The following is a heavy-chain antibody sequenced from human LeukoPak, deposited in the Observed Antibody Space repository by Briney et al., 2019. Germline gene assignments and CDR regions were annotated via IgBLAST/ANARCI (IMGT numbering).Heavy chain of an antibody. V-gene: IGHV5-51*01. Sequence: GESLKISCEGSGYSFTNYWIGWVRQMPGKGLEWMGIIYPGDSDTRYSPSFPGQVTISADRSISTAYLQWSSLKASDTAKYYCARLPYSGSFLAPFDYWGLGTLVTVSS. CDR1: GYSFTNYW. CDR2: IYPGDSDT. CDR3: ARLPYSGSFLAPFDY. D-gene: IGHD1-26*01. J-gene: IGHJ4*02.